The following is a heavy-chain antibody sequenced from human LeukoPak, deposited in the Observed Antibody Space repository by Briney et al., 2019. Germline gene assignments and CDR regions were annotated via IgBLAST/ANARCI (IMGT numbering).Heavy chain of an antibody. CDR1: GGSISSSSYY. D-gene: IGHD3-3*01. CDR2: IYYSGST. V-gene: IGHV4-39*02. J-gene: IGHJ4*02. Sequence: KPSETLSLTCTVSGGSISSSSYYWGWIRQPPGKGLEWIGSIYYSGSTYYNPSLKSRVTISVDTSKNQFSLKLSSVTAADTAVYYCARDGDTGFWSGYSSIWGQGTLVTVSS. CDR3: ARDGDTGFWSGYSSI.